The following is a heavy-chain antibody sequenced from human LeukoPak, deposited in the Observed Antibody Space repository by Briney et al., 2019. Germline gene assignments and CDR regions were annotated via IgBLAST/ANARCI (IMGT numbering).Heavy chain of an antibody. D-gene: IGHD3-16*02. Sequence: SETLSLTCAVYGGSFSGYYWSWIRQPPGKGLEWIGEINHSGSTNYNPSLKSRVTISVDTSKNQFSLKLSSVTAADTAVYYCATAGSYRFDHWGQGTLVTVSS. CDR3: ATAGSYRFDH. CDR1: GGSFSGYY. CDR2: INHSGST. V-gene: IGHV4-34*01. J-gene: IGHJ4*02.